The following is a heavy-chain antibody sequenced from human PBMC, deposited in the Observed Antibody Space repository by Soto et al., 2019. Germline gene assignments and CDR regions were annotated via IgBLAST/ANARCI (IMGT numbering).Heavy chain of an antibody. Sequence: QVQQVQSGAEVKKPGSSVKVSCKASGGTFSRYSITWVRQAPGHGLEWIGRIIPIFGIASYAQKFKGRVTITADESTSTAYMDLSSLRSDDTAVYYCAREDRDRETGLVPSAIDGMDVWGQGTTVTVSS. CDR3: AREDRDRETGLVPSAIDGMDV. J-gene: IGHJ6*02. D-gene: IGHD2-2*01. CDR2: IIPIFGIA. CDR1: GGTFSRYS. V-gene: IGHV1-69*08.